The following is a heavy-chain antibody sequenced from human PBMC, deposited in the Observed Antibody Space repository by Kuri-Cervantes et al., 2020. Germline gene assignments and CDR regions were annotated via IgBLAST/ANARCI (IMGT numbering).Heavy chain of an antibody. D-gene: IGHD6-19*01. CDR1: GFTFSTYG. V-gene: IGHV3-23*01. CDR3: AYSSGWTEGAFDI. Sequence: ETLSLTCAASGFTFSTYGMSWVRQAPGKGLEWVSGISNSGGSKYYADSVKGRFTISRDNSKNTLYLQMNSLRAEDTAVYYCAYSSGWTEGAFDIWGQGTMVTVSS. J-gene: IGHJ3*02. CDR2: ISNSGGSK.